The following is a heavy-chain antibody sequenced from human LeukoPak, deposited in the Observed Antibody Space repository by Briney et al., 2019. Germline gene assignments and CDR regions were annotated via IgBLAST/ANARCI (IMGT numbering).Heavy chain of an antibody. D-gene: IGHD3-22*01. J-gene: IGHJ4*02. CDR1: VGSISSGSYY. V-gene: IGHV4-61*02. CDR2: IYTSGST. CDR3: ARDDPGYYDSSGYYSDY. Sequence: SQTLSLTCTVSVGSISSGSYYGSWIRQPAGKGLEWIGRIYTSGSTNYNPSLKSRVTISVDTSKNQFSLKLSSVTAADTAVYYCARDDPGYYDSSGYYSDYWGQGTLVTVSS.